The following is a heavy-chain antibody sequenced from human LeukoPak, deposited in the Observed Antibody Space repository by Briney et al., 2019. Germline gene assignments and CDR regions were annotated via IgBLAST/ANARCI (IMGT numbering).Heavy chain of an antibody. D-gene: IGHD7-27*01. Sequence: LSGESLRLSCVASGFTFSRHWIHWVRQAPGMGLVWVSACHSDGITTLYGDSVKGRFTISRDNAKNTLYLQMNSLSAEDTAVYYCVRDTGAFDSWGQGTLVTVSS. CDR2: CHSDGITT. CDR1: GFTFSRHW. CDR3: VRDTGAFDS. J-gene: IGHJ4*02. V-gene: IGHV3-74*01.